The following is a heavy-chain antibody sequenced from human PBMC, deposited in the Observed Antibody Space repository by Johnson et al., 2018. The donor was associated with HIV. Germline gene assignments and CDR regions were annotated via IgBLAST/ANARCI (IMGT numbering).Heavy chain of an antibody. CDR3: ASTRGYSGSRWDGAFDI. D-gene: IGHD5-12*01. V-gene: IGHV3-66*01. CDR1: GFTVSSNY. J-gene: IGHJ3*02. CDR2: IYRGGST. Sequence: VQLVESGGGLVQPGGSLRLSCAASGFTVSSNYMSWVRQAPGKGLEWVSVIYRGGSTYYADSVKGRFTISRDNSKNTLYLQMNSLRAEDTAVYYCASTRGYSGSRWDGAFDIWGQGTMVTVSS.